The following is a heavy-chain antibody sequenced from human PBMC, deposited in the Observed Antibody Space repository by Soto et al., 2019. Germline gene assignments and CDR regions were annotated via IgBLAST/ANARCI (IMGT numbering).Heavy chain of an antibody. J-gene: IGHJ5*02. CDR2: INHSGST. CDR3: ERASRVTFRCVLWLLSGGWFAP. D-gene: IGHD5-12*01. Sequence: SETLSLTCAVYGGSFSGYYWSWIRQPPGKGLEWSGEINHSGSTNYNPSLKSRVTISVDTSKNQFSLKLSSVTAADTAVYYCERASRVTFRCVLWLLSGGWFAPWGPGTLVTV. V-gene: IGHV4-34*01. CDR1: GGSFSGYY.